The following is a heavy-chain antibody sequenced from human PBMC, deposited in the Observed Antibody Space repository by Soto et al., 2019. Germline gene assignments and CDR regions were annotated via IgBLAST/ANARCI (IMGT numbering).Heavy chain of an antibody. CDR1: GFTFSSYE. V-gene: IGHV3-48*03. CDR2: ISSSGSTI. CDR3: ARGPRRYDFWSGYFDY. Sequence: PGGSLRLSCAASGFTFSSYEMNWVRQAPGKGLEWVSYISSSGSTIYYADSVKGRFTISRDNAKNSLYLQMNSLRAEDTAVYYCARGPRRYDFWSGYFDYWGQGTLVTVSS. D-gene: IGHD3-3*01. J-gene: IGHJ4*02.